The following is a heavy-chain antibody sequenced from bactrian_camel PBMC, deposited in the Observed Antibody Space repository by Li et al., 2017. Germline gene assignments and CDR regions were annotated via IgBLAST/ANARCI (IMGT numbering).Heavy chain of an antibody. CDR2: INGGGSPT. CDR1: GFTFSTYD. Sequence: VQLVESGGGLVQPGGSLRLSCAASGFTFSTYDMSWVRQAPGKGLEWVSIINGGGSPTYYADSVKDRFTISRDNAKNTMYLQMNSLKPEDTAVYYCARGLGADYNTWGQGTQVTVS. D-gene: IGHD5*01. V-gene: IGHV3S40*01. J-gene: IGHJ6*01. CDR3: ARGLGADYNT.